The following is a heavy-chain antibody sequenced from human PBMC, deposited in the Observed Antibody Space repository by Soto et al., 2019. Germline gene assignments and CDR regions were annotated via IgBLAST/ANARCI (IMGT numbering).Heavy chain of an antibody. D-gene: IGHD2-15*01. CDR2: ISFDGDNK. V-gene: IGHV3-30-3*01. CDR1: GIFITSYA. Sequence: QVQMVESGGGVVQPGQSLRLSCAASGIFITSYAMHWVRQVPGKGLEWVAVISFDGDNKFYADSVKGRFTISRDNSKSMFYLQMDGLRLEVFSVFYCVRDKSGVKVGLYGSSWYFDFGCQGTLLTVSS. CDR3: VRDKSGVKVGLYGSSWYFDF. J-gene: IGHJ4*02.